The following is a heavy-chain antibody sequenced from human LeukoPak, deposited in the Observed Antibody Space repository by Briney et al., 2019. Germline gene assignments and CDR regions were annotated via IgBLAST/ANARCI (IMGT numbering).Heavy chain of an antibody. V-gene: IGHV1-46*01. J-gene: IGHJ4*02. CDR2: INPSGGST. D-gene: IGHD2-21*01. CDR3: ARFIVSGGYFDY. CDR1: GYTFTSYY. Sequence: ASVKVSCKASGYTFTSYYMHWVRQAPEQGLEWMGMINPSGGSTSYAQKFQGRVTMTRDTSTSTVYMELSSLRSEDTAVYYCARFIVSGGYFDYWGQGTLVTVSS.